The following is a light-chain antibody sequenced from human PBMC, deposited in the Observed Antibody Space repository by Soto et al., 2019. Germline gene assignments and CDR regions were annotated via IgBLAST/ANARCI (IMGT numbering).Light chain of an antibody. CDR3: EAWDDSLDGFYV. Sequence: QSVLTQPPSASGTPGQRVTISCSGSSSNIGTNTVNWYLQLPGTAPKLLMYNNNQRPSGVPERFSGSKSGTSASLAIGGLQSEDEAGYYCEAWDDSLDGFYVFGSGTKVNVL. CDR2: NNN. V-gene: IGLV1-44*01. CDR1: SSNIGTNT. J-gene: IGLJ1*01.